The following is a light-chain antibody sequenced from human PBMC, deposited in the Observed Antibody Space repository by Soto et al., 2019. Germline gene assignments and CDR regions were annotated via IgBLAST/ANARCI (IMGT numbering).Light chain of an antibody. V-gene: IGKV3-20*01. J-gene: IGKJ2*01. CDR3: QQYGSSPPDT. CDR2: GAS. CDR1: QSVSSSY. Sequence: EIVLTQSPGTLSLSPGERATLACRASQSVSSSYLAWYQPKPVQAPRLLIYGASSMATGIPDRFSGSGSGTDITLTISRLEPEDFEVYYCQQYGSSPPDTIGQGTKLEIK.